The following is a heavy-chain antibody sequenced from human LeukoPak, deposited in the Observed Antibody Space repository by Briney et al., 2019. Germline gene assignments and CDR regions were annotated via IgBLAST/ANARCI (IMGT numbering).Heavy chain of an antibody. CDR1: GGSISSGGYS. CDR3: ARGTAAAGFDWFDP. V-gene: IGHV4-30-2*01. D-gene: IGHD6-13*01. J-gene: IGHJ5*02. Sequence: PSETLSLTCAVSGGSISSGGYSWSWIRQPPGKGLEWIGYIYHSGSTYYNPSLKSRVTISVDRSKNQFSLKLSSVTAAGTAVYYCARGTAAAGFDWFDPWGQGTLVTVSS. CDR2: IYHSGST.